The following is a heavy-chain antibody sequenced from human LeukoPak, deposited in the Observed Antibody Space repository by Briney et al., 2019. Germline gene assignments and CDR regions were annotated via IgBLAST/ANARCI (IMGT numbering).Heavy chain of an antibody. Sequence: GSLRLSCAASGFTVSSNYMSWVRQAPGKGLEWVSVIYSGGSTSYADSVKGRFTISRDNSKNTLYLQMNSLRAEDTAVHYCASRATVTTDRFWFDPWGQGTLVTVSS. CDR3: ASRATVTTDRFWFDP. J-gene: IGHJ5*02. CDR1: GFTVSSNY. D-gene: IGHD4-11*01. CDR2: IYSGGST. V-gene: IGHV3-53*01.